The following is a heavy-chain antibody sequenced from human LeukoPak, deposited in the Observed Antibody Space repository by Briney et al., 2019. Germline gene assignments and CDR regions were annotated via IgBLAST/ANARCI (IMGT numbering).Heavy chain of an antibody. D-gene: IGHD2-15*01. J-gene: IGHJ4*02. CDR2: INHSGST. CDR3: ARGNGWSYFDY. Sequence: SETLSLTCAVYGGSFSGYYWSWIRQAPGKGLEWIGEINHSGSTNYNPSLKSRVTISVDTSKNQFSLKLSSVTAADTAVYYCARGNGWSYFDYWGQGTLVTVSS. CDR1: GGSFSGYY. V-gene: IGHV4-34*01.